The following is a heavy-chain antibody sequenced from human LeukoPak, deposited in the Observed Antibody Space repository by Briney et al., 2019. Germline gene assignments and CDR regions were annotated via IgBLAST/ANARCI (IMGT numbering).Heavy chain of an antibody. Sequence: SETLSLTCADYGGSFSGYYWSWIRQPPGKGLEWIGEINHSGSTNYNPSLKSRVTISVDTSKNQFSLKLSSVTAADTAVYYCQLRGVTLYYFDYWGQGTLVTVSS. D-gene: IGHD3-10*01. V-gene: IGHV4-34*01. CDR3: QLRGVTLYYFDY. J-gene: IGHJ4*02. CDR2: INHSGST. CDR1: GGSFSGYY.